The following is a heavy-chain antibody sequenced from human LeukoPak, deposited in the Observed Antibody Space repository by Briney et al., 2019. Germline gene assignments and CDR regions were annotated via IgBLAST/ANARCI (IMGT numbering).Heavy chain of an antibody. Sequence: SETLSLTCAVYGGSFSGYYWSWIRQPPGKGLEWIGEINHSGSTNYNPPLKSRVTISVDTSKNQFSLKLSSVTAADTAVYYCARGHYDYVWGSYSPPSRYFDYWGQGTLVTVSS. CDR3: ARGHYDYVWGSYSPPSRYFDY. CDR1: GGSFSGYY. CDR2: INHSGST. J-gene: IGHJ4*02. V-gene: IGHV4-34*01. D-gene: IGHD3-16*01.